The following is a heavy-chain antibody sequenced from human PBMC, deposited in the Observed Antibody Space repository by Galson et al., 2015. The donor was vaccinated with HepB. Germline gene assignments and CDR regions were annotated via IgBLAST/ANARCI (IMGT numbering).Heavy chain of an antibody. CDR1: GFAFSSYS. D-gene: IGHD3-10*01. CDR3: VRDRIWFGEHSVYYYMDV. V-gene: IGHV3-21*01. CDR2: ISDSSSYV. J-gene: IGHJ6*03. Sequence: SLRLSCAASGFAFSSYSMNWVRQAPGKGLEWVSSISDSSSYVYSAASVKGRFTISRDNAKNSLYLQMNSLRVDDTAIYYCVRDRIWFGEHSVYYYMDVWGKGTMVTVSS.